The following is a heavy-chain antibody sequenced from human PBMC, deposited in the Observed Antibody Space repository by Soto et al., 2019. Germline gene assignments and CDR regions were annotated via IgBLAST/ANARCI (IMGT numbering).Heavy chain of an antibody. CDR1: GGSISSGGYS. J-gene: IGHJ4*02. Sequence: QLQLQESGSGLVKPSQTLSLTCAVSGGSISSGGYSWSWIRQPPGKGLEWIGYIYHSGSTYYNPSLTSRVTLSVDRAKNQFSLKLSSVTAADTAVYYCAAGGWLPRYYWGQGTLVTVSS. D-gene: IGHD5-12*01. V-gene: IGHV4-30-2*01. CDR3: AAGGWLPRYY. CDR2: IYHSGST.